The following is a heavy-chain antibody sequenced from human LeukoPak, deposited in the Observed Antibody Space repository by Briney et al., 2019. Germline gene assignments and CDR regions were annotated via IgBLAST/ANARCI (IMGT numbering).Heavy chain of an antibody. J-gene: IGHJ4*02. CDR2: IKSKNDGGTT. CDR3: TTDGGITIRPLFDF. D-gene: IGHD1-14*01. CDR1: GITFTSAW. Sequence: GGSLRLSCAASGITFTSAWMGWVRQAPGKGGEGVGRIKSKNDGGTTDYAAPVRGRFTISTHDSKITSYLQMNNLKIEDTAVYYCTTDGGITIRPLFDFWGQGTLVTVSS. V-gene: IGHV3-15*01.